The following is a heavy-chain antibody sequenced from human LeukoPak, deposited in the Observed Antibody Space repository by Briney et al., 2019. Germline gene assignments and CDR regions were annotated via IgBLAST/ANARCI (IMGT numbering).Heavy chain of an antibody. Sequence: PSETLSLTCTVSGGSISSSSYYWGWIRQPPGKGLEWIGSIYYSGSTYYNPSLKSRVTISVDTSKNQFSLKLSSVTAADTAVYYCARVKRITMIVVDYWGQGTLVTVSS. CDR2: IYYSGST. J-gene: IGHJ4*02. V-gene: IGHV4-39*07. D-gene: IGHD3-22*01. CDR3: ARVKRITMIVVDY. CDR1: GGSISSSSYY.